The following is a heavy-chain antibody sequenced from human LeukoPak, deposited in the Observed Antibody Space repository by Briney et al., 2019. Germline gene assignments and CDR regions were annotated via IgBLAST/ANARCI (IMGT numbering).Heavy chain of an antibody. J-gene: IGHJ3*02. CDR2: INPSGGGT. D-gene: IGHD2-2*01. CDR3: ARDREYCSSTSCYADAFDI. V-gene: IGHV1-46*01. Sequence: ASVKVSCKASGYTLTIYQMHWARQAPGQGLEWMGIINPSGGGTRYAQKFQGRVTMTRDTSTSTVYMDLSSLKSEDTAVYYCARDREYCSSTSCYADAFDIWGQGTMVTVSS. CDR1: GYTLTIYQ.